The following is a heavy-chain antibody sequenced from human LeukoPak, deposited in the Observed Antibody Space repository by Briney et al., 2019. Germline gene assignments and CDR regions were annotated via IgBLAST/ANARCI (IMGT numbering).Heavy chain of an antibody. V-gene: IGHV1-8*01. Sequence: ASVKVSCKASGYTFTSYDINWVRQATGQGLEWMGLMNPNSGNTGYAQKFQGRVTMTRNTSISTAYMELSSLRSEDTAVYYCARGSGTGYYYYYYMDVRGKGTTVTVSS. CDR2: MNPNSGNT. CDR3: ARGSGTGYYYYYYMDV. CDR1: GYTFTSYD. J-gene: IGHJ6*03. D-gene: IGHD1-1*01.